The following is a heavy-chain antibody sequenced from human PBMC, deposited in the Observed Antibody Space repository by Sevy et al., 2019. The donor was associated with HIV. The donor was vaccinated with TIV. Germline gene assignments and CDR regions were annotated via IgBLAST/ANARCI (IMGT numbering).Heavy chain of an antibody. V-gene: IGHV3-7*03. CDR1: GFNFRNFW. D-gene: IGHD1-26*01. CDR2: IKQDGSET. CDR3: VRDKEVGASILDA. Sequence: GGALRLSCVASGFNFRNFWMSWVRQAPGKGLEWVADIKQDGSETYYVDSVKGRFTISRDNAKNSLYLQMNSLRDEDTSRYFCVRDKEVGASILDAWGQGTPVTVSS. J-gene: IGHJ5*02.